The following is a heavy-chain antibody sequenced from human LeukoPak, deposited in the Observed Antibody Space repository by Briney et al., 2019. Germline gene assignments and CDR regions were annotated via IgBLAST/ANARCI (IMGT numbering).Heavy chain of an antibody. CDR3: ARSEGGYSNYLPFDY. J-gene: IGHJ4*02. D-gene: IGHD4-11*01. CDR2: IYYSGST. Sequence: SETLSLTCTVSGGSISSYCWSWIRQPPGKGLEWIGCIYYSGSTNYNPSLKSRVTISVDTSKNQFSLKLSSVTAADTAVYYCARSEGGYSNYLPFDYWGQGTLVTVSS. V-gene: IGHV4-59*01. CDR1: GGSISSYC.